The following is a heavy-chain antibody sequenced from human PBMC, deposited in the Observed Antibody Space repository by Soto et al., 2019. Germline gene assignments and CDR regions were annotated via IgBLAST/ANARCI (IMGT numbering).Heavy chain of an antibody. Sequence: GGSLRLSCAASGFTFSNAWMNWVRQAPGKGLEWVGRIKSKTDGGTTDYAAPVKGRFTISRDDSKNTLYLQMNSLKTKDTAVYYCTTDPVTMIVVVPSSGWGQGTLVTVSS. CDR1: GFTFSNAW. J-gene: IGHJ4*02. V-gene: IGHV3-15*07. D-gene: IGHD3-22*01. CDR3: TTDPVTMIVVVPSSG. CDR2: IKSKTDGGTT.